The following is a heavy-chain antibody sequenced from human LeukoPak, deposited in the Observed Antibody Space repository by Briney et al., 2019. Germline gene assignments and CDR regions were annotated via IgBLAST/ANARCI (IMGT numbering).Heavy chain of an antibody. J-gene: IGHJ4*02. CDR2: ISYDGSNK. Sequence: GGSLRLSCAASGFTFSSYAMSWVRQAPGKGLEWVAVISYDGSNKYYADSVKGRFTISRDNSKNTLYLQMNSLRAEDTAVYYCAKDSHAYNGYFDYWGQGTLVTVSS. V-gene: IGHV3-30*18. CDR1: GFTFSSYA. CDR3: AKDSHAYNGYFDY. D-gene: IGHD1-14*01.